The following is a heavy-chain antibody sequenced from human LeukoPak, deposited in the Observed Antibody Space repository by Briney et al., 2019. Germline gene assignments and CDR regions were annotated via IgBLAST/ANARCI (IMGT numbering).Heavy chain of an antibody. V-gene: IGHV1-69*04. D-gene: IGHD2/OR15-2a*01. CDR3: ARPNIRGYYYYGLDV. CDR1: GGTFSSYA. Sequence: ASVKVSCKASGGTFSSYAISWVRQAPGQGLEWMGRIIPILGIANYAQKFQGRVTITADKSTSTAYMELSSLRSEDTAVYYCARPNIRGYYYYGLDVWGQGTTVTVSS. CDR2: IIPILGIA. J-gene: IGHJ6*02.